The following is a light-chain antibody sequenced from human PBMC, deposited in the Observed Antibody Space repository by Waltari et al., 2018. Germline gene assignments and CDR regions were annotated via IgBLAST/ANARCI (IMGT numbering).Light chain of an antibody. V-gene: IGKV1-13*02. CDR2: DAS. CDR3: QQFNSFPLT. J-gene: IGKJ4*01. Sequence: AIQLTQSPSSLSASVGDKVTITCRASQDISSALAWYQLRPGKAPKFLIYDASILESGGPARFRGSGSGTDFTLTISSLQPDDFGTYFCQQFNSFPLTFGGGTKVEMK. CDR1: QDISSA.